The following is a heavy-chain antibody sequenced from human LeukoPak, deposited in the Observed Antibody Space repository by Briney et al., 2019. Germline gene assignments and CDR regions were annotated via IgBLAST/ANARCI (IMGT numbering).Heavy chain of an antibody. D-gene: IGHD3-9*01. Sequence: SQTLSLTCTVSGGSISSGDYYWSWIRQPPGKGLEWIGSIYYSGSTYYNPSLKSRVTISVDTSKNQFSLKLSSVTAADTAVYYCARERVRLRYFDWGQGTLVTVSS. J-gene: IGHJ4*02. V-gene: IGHV4-39*07. CDR2: IYYSGST. CDR3: ARERVRLRYFD. CDR1: GGSISSGDYY.